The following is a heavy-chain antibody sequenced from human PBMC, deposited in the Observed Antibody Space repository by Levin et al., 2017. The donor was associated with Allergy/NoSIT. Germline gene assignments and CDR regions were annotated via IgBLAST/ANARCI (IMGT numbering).Heavy chain of an antibody. CDR1: GFTFSDHY. CDR3: ARTGYCGSGGCYRDYFDH. D-gene: IGHD2-15*01. J-gene: IGHJ4*02. Sequence: GGSLRLSCAVSGFTFSDHYMDWVRQAPGKGLEWVGRTRNKANSYTTEYAASVKGRFTISRDESQNSLYLQMNSVKTEDTALYYCARTGYCGSGGCYRDYFDHWGQGTLVTVSS. V-gene: IGHV3-72*01. CDR2: TRNKANSYTT.